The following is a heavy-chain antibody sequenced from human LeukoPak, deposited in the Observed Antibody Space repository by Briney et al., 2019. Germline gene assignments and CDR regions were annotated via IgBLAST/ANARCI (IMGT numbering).Heavy chain of an antibody. J-gene: IGHJ4*02. CDR1: GYSFTSYW. CDR3: ARHVAVAGPDY. Sequence: GESLKISCKGSGYSFTSYWIGWVRQMPGKGLEWMGIIYPGDSDTRYSLSFQGQVTISADRSITTAYLQWTSLRASDTAMYYCARHVAVAGPDYWGQGTLVTVSS. V-gene: IGHV5-51*01. D-gene: IGHD6-13*01. CDR2: IYPGDSDT.